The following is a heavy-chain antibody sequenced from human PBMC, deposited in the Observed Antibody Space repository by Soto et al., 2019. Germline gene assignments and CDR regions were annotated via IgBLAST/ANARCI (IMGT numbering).Heavy chain of an antibody. V-gene: IGHV3-23*01. J-gene: IGHJ4*02. CDR3: ARERTTSGYILAY. CDR1: GFTFSSYA. D-gene: IGHD3-22*01. CDR2: ISGNVCST. Sequence: GGSLRLSCAASGFTFSSYAMSWVRQAPGKGLKWVSAISGNVCSTHYADFVQGRFAISRDNSKNTLYLQMNSLRADDTAVYYCARERTTSGYILAYWGQGTLVTVSS.